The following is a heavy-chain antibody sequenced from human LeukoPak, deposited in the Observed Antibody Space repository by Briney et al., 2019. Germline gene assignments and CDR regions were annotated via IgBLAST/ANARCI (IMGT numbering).Heavy chain of an antibody. V-gene: IGHV4-38-2*02. CDR3: ARVRYNWNRDFDY. J-gene: IGHJ4*02. CDR1: GYSLTSGHF. CDR2: IFHTGST. Sequence: PPETLSLTCTVSGYSLTSGHFWGWTRQPPGKGLEWIGSIFHTGSTYYNPSLKSRVTFSVDTSKNHFSLRLNSVTAADTALYYCARVRYNWNRDFDYWGQGTLVTVSS. D-gene: IGHD1-20*01.